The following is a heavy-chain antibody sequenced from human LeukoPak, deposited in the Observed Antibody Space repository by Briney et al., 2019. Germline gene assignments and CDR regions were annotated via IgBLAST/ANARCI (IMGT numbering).Heavy chain of an antibody. CDR3: ARIYYDSSGYYGSPNDY. J-gene: IGHJ4*02. Sequence: GASVKVSCKASGYTFTTYYMHWVRQAPGEGPEWMGIINPNSSSTSYAQKFQGRVTMTRDTSISTAYMELSGLRSDDTAVYYCARIYYDSSGYYGSPNDYWGQGTLVTVSS. V-gene: IGHV1-46*01. CDR2: INPNSSST. CDR1: GYTFTTYY. D-gene: IGHD3-22*01.